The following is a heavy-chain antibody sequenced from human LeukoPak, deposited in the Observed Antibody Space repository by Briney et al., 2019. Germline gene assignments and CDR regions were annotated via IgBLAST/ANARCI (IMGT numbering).Heavy chain of an antibody. Sequence: GGSLRLSCATSGFTFTNYAMSWVRQAPGKGLQWVSGISGGGGSTYYADSVKGRFTISRDNSKHTLYLQMNSLRAEDTAVYYCAYELVGAPDFDYWGQGTLVTVSS. V-gene: IGHV3-23*01. J-gene: IGHJ4*02. CDR3: AYELVGAPDFDY. CDR1: GFTFTNYA. CDR2: ISGGGGST. D-gene: IGHD1-26*01.